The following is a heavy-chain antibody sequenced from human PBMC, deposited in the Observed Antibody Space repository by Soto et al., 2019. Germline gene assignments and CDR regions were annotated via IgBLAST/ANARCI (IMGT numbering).Heavy chain of an antibody. CDR1: GSTFSSYA. D-gene: IGHD2-15*01. CDR2: ISGSGGST. J-gene: IGHJ6*02. Sequence: LRLSCAASGSTFSSYAMSWVRQAPGKGLEWVSAISGSGGSTYYADSVKGRFTISRDNSKNTLYLQMNSLRAEDTAVYYCAKDGRVGYCSGGSCYSSYYGMDVWGQGTTVTVSS. V-gene: IGHV3-23*01. CDR3: AKDGRVGYCSGGSCYSSYYGMDV.